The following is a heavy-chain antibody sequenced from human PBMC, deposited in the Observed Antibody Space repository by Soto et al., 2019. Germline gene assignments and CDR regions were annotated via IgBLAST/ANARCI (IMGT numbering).Heavy chain of an antibody. Sequence: GGSLRLSCAASGFTFSSYAMSWVRQAPGKGLEWVSAISGSGGSTYYTDSVKGRFTISRDNSKNTLYLQMNSLRAEDTAVYYCAKDEENSSGWYDWFDPWGQGTLVTVSS. V-gene: IGHV3-23*01. J-gene: IGHJ5*02. CDR2: ISGSGGST. D-gene: IGHD6-19*01. CDR3: AKDEENSSGWYDWFDP. CDR1: GFTFSSYA.